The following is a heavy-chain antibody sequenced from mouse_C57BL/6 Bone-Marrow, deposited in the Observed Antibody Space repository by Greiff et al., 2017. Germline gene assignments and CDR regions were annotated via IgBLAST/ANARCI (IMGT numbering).Heavy chain of an antibody. CDR1: GFTFSNYW. Sequence: EVMLVESGGGLVQPGGSMKLSCVASGFTFSNYWMNWVRQSPEQGLEWVAQIRLKSDNYATNYAESVNGRFTISRDDSKSSFYLQMNNLRADDTGIYYCTVHYYGSSYGWFAYWGQGTLVTVSA. CDR2: IRLKSDNYAT. CDR3: TVHYYGSSYGWFAY. J-gene: IGHJ3*01. D-gene: IGHD1-1*01. V-gene: IGHV6-3*01.